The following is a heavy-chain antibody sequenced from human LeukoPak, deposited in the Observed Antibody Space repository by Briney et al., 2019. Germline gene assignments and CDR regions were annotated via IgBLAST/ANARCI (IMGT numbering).Heavy chain of an antibody. V-gene: IGHV1-18*01. Sequence: GASVKVSCKASGGTFTSYGISWVRQAPGQGLEWMGWISAYNGNTNYAQKLQGRVTMTTDTSTSTAYMELRSLRSDDTAVYYCARVAQRPNLGYCSCGSCGNFDYWGQGTLVTVSS. CDR1: GGTFTSYG. J-gene: IGHJ4*02. CDR2: ISAYNGNT. CDR3: ARVAQRPNLGYCSCGSCGNFDY. D-gene: IGHD2-15*01.